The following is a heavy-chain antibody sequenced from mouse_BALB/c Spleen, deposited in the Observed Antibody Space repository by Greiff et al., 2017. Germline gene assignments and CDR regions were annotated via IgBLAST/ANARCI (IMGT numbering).Heavy chain of an antibody. CDR2: ISDGGSYT. Sequence: EVKVVESGGGLVKPGGSLKLSCAASGFTFSDYYMYWVRQTPEKRLEWVATISDGGSYTYYPDSVKGRFTISRDNAKNNLYLQMSSLKSEDTAMYYCARVGVCYDYDGFAYWGQGTLVTVSA. CDR3: ARVGVCYDYDGFAY. CDR1: GFTFSDYY. J-gene: IGHJ3*01. V-gene: IGHV5-4*02. D-gene: IGHD2-4*01.